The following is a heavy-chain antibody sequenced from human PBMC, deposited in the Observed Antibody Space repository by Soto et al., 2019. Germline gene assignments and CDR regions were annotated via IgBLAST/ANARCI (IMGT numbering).Heavy chain of an antibody. CDR2: LHHSGST. CDR3: ARRYASSGYAYDI. J-gene: IGHJ3*02. D-gene: IGHD3-22*01. CDR1: GGSISSSTYH. Sequence: QLQLQESGPGLVKPSETLSLTCTVSGGSISSSTYHWGWIRQPPGKGLEWIGSLHHSGSTYYNPSLKSRVTISGDTSKNQFSLRLNSVTAADTAVYYCARRYASSGYAYDIWGQGTMVTVSS. V-gene: IGHV4-39*01.